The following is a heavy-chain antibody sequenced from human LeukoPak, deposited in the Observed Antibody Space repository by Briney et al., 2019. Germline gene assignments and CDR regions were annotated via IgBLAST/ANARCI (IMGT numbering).Heavy chain of an antibody. Sequence: GGSLRLSCAASGFSFSSCGMHWVRQAPGEGLEWLTVIWSNGINAYYADSVQGRFTISRDDSKNTLYLQMNNLRGEDTAVYYCARERAPFDGFGLWGQGTTVTVSS. J-gene: IGHJ3*01. CDR1: GFSFSSCG. CDR3: ARERAPFDGFGL. V-gene: IGHV3-33*01. CDR2: IWSNGINA.